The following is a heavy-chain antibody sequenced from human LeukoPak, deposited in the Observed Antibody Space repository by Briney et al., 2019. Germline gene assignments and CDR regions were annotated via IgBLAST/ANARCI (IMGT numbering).Heavy chain of an antibody. CDR3: EKDAQRGFDYSNSLEY. J-gene: IGHJ4*02. Sequence: GGSLRLSCAASGLTVSNNYMKWVRQAPGKGLEWVAVIWSDGTNQFYADSVKGRFTISRDSSQKTVYLEMHSLRTEDTAMYYCEKDAQRGFDYSNSLEYWGPGTLVTVSS. CDR2: IWSDGTNQ. CDR1: GLTVSNNY. D-gene: IGHD4-11*01. V-gene: IGHV3-33*06.